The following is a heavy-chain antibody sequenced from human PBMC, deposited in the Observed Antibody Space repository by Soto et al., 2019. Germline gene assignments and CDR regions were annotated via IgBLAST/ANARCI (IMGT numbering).Heavy chain of an antibody. CDR3: ARSHGDYVDY. CDR2: INPNSGGT. J-gene: IGHJ4*02. V-gene: IGHV1-2*02. D-gene: IGHD4-17*01. CDR1: GGTFSSYA. Sequence: ASVKVSCKASGGTFSSYAISWVRQAPGQGLEWMGWINPNSGGTNYAQKFQGRVTMTRDTSISTAYMELSRLRSDDTAVYYCARSHGDYVDYWGQGTLVTVSS.